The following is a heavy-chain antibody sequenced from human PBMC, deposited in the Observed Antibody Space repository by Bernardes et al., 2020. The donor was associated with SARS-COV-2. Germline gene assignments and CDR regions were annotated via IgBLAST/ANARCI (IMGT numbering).Heavy chain of an antibody. J-gene: IGHJ4*02. V-gene: IGHV4-4*07. CDR2: IYTSGST. CDR3: ARERVDIVVVPAAISYFDY. Sequence: SDTLSLTCTVSGGSISSYYWSWIRQPAGKGLEWIGRIYTSGSTNYNPSLKSRVTMSVDTSKNQFSLKLSSVTAADTAVYYCARERVDIVVVPAAISYFDYWGQGTLVTVSS. D-gene: IGHD2-2*02. CDR1: GGSISSYY.